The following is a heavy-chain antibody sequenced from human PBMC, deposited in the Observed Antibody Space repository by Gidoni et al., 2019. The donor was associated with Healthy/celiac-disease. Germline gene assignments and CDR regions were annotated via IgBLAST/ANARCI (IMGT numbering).Heavy chain of an antibody. CDR2: IWYDGSNK. CDR1: GFTFSSYG. V-gene: IGHV3-33*01. CDR3: ARAGGKGYCSGGSCRNWFDP. Sequence: QVQLVESGGGVVQPGRSLRLSCAASGFTFSSYGMHWVRQAPGNGLEWVAVIWYDGSNKYYADSVKGRFTISRDNSKNTLYLQMNSLRAEDTAVYYCARAGGKGYCSGGSCRNWFDPWGQGTLVTVSS. D-gene: IGHD2-15*01. J-gene: IGHJ5*02.